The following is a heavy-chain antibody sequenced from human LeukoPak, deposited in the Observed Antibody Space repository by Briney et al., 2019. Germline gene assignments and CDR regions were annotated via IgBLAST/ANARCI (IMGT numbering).Heavy chain of an antibody. CDR2: ISGNGGST. D-gene: IGHD6-19*01. J-gene: IGHJ4*02. V-gene: IGHV3-23*01. Sequence: PGGSLRLSCAASAFTFSSYGMTWVRQAAGKGLEWVSTISGNGGSTYYADSVKGRFTISRDNSKNRLYLQMNSLRAEDTAVYYCAKDQGGSGWHDYWGQGTLVTVSS. CDR1: AFTFSSYG. CDR3: AKDQGGSGWHDY.